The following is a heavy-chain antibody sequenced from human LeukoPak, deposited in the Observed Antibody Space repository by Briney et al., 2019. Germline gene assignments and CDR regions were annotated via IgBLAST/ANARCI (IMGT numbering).Heavy chain of an antibody. CDR3: AREAPYYYMDV. CDR2: IYYSGST. CDR1: GGSISSYY. Sequence: TSETLSLTCTVSGGSISSYYWSWIRQPPGKGLEWIGYIYYSGSTNYNPSLKRRVTISVDTSKNQFSLKLSSVTAADTAVYYCAREAPYYYMDVWGKGTTVTVSS. J-gene: IGHJ6*03. V-gene: IGHV4-59*01.